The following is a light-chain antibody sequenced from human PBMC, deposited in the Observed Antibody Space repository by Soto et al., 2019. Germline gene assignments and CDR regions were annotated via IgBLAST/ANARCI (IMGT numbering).Light chain of an antibody. V-gene: IGLV2-11*01. J-gene: IGLJ1*01. CDR1: SSDVGNYIY. CDR3: FSFTTTSTHV. Sequence: QSALTQPHSVSGSPGQAVTISCTGTSSDVGNYIYVSWYQQQPGKAPKLIIYEVTKRPSGVPDRFSGSKSGNTAYLTISGLQVEDEAEYFCFSFTTTSTHVFGTGTKLTVL. CDR2: EVT.